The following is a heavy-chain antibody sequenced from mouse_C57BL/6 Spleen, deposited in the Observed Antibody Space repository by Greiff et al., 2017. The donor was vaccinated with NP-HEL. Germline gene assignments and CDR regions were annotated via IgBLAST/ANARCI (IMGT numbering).Heavy chain of an antibody. CDR2: IRSKSNNYAT. CDR1: GFSFNTYA. V-gene: IGHV10-1*01. D-gene: IGHD4-1*01. J-gene: IGHJ3*01. Sequence: EVQLVESGGGLVQPKGSLKLSCAASGFSFNTYAMNWVRQAPGKGLEWVARIRSKSNNYATYYADSVKDRFTISRDDSESMLYLQMNNLKTEDTAMYYCVRELGRGGVWFAYWGQGTLVTVSA. CDR3: VRELGRGGVWFAY.